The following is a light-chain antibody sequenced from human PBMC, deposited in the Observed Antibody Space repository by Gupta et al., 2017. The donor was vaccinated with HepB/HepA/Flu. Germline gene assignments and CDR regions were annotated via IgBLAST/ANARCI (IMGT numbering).Light chain of an antibody. Sequence: QTVVTQEPSLTVSPGGTVTITCASSTGAVNSGNFPNWIQQKPEQATRTLIYNTNSKYSWTPARFSASRLGDKAALTLSDVQPEDEAEYYCLLYYGSTQPFVLFGGGTKLTVL. CDR2: NTN. J-gene: IGLJ2*01. CDR1: TGAVNSGNF. CDR3: LLYYGSTQPFVL. V-gene: IGLV7-43*01.